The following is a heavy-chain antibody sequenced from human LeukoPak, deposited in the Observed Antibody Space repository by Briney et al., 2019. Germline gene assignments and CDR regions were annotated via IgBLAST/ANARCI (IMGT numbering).Heavy chain of an antibody. V-gene: IGHV1-2*02. J-gene: IGHJ4*02. D-gene: IGHD6-13*01. CDR3: ARDCRVRSSSCQDY. CDR2: INPNSGGT. Sequence: ASVKVSFKASGYTFTGYYMHWVRQAPGQGLEWMGWINPNSGGTNYAQKFQGRVTMTRDTSISTAYMELSRLRSDDTAVYYCARDCRVRSSSCQDYWGQGTLVTVSS. CDR1: GYTFTGYY.